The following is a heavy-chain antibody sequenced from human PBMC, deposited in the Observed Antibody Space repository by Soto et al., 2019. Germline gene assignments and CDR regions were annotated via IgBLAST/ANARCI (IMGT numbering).Heavy chain of an antibody. CDR1: GFTFSSYG. V-gene: IGHV3-30*18. CDR2: ISYDGSNK. D-gene: IGHD1-26*01. J-gene: IGHJ4*02. Sequence: QVQLVESGGGVVQPGRSLRLSCAASGFTFSSYGMHWVRQAPGKGLEWVAVISYDGSNKYYADSVKGRFTISRDNSKNTLYLQMNSLRAEDTAVYYCAKGEGGSSFRRPFIDYWGQGTLVTVSS. CDR3: AKGEGGSSFRRPFIDY.